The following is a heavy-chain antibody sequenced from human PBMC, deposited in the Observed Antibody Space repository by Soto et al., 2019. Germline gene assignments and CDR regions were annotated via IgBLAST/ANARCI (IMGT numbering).Heavy chain of an antibody. J-gene: IGHJ4*02. D-gene: IGHD2-2*03. Sequence: GGSLRLSCAASGFTFSSYGMHWVRQAPGKGLEWVAVISYDGSNKYYADSVKGRFTISRDNSKNTLYLQMNSLRAEDTAVYYCAKEVIGYWGTPFDYWGQGTLVTVSS. V-gene: IGHV3-30*18. CDR3: AKEVIGYWGTPFDY. CDR2: ISYDGSNK. CDR1: GFTFSSYG.